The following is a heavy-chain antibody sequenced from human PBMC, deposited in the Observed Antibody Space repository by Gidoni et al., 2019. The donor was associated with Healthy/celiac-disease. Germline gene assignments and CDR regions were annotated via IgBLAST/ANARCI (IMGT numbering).Heavy chain of an antibody. CDR1: GFPFYYYA. CDR3: AKDHHNYDYVWGSYRHSPHFDY. CDR2: ISWNSGSI. Sequence: EVQLVESGGGLVQPGRSLRLYCAASGFPFYYYAMPWVRQAPGKGPGWVSGISWNSGSIGYADSVKGRFTISRDNAKNSLYLQMNSLRAEDTALYYCAKDHHNYDYVWGSYRHSPHFDYWGQGTLVTVSS. D-gene: IGHD3-16*02. V-gene: IGHV3-9*01. J-gene: IGHJ4*02.